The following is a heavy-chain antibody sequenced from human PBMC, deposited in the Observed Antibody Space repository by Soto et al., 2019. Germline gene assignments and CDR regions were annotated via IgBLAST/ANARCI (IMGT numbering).Heavy chain of an antibody. CDR1: GYTFTSYG. J-gene: IGHJ4*02. CDR2: SSAYNGNT. V-gene: IGHV1-18*01. CDR3: ARDRDGYMSFDY. D-gene: IGHD5-12*01. Sequence: QVQLVQSGAAVKQPGASVKVSCKASGYTFTSYGISWVRQAPGPGLEWMGWSSAYNGNTNYAQKLQGRVTMTTDTATSTAYMELRSLRSDDTAVYYCARDRDGYMSFDYWGQGTLVTVSS.